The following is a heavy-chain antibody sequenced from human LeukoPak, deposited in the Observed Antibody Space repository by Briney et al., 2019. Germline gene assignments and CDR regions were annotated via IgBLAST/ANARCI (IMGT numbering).Heavy chain of an antibody. Sequence: SVKVSCKASGGTFSSYAISWVRRAPGQGLEWMGRIIPILGIANYAQKFQGRVTITADKSTSTAYMELSSLRSEDTAVYYCARGHAAGTSSWFDPWGQGALVTVSS. CDR2: IIPILGIA. J-gene: IGHJ5*02. D-gene: IGHD6-13*01. V-gene: IGHV1-69*04. CDR3: ARGHAAGTSSWFDP. CDR1: GGTFSSYA.